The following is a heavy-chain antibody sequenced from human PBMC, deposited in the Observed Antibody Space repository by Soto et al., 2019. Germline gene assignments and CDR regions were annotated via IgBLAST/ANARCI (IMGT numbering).Heavy chain of an antibody. CDR2: MNPNSGNT. J-gene: IGHJ3*02. D-gene: IGHD1-20*01. CDR1: GYTFTSYD. Sequence: QVQLVQSGAEVKKPGASVKVSCKAFGYTFTSYDINWVRQATGQGLEWMGWMNPNSGNTGYAQKFQGRVTMTRNTSISTAYVELSSLRPEDTAVYYCARELTGRGAFDIWGQGTMVTVSS. CDR3: ARELTGRGAFDI. V-gene: IGHV1-8*01.